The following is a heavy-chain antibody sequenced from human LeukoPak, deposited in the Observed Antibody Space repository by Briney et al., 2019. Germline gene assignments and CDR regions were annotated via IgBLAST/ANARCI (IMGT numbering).Heavy chain of an antibody. J-gene: IGHJ5*02. D-gene: IGHD3-22*01. Sequence: SETLSLTCAVYGGSFSGYYWSWIRQPPGKGLEWIGEINHSGSTNYNPSLKSRVTISVDTSKNQFSLKLSSVTAADTAVYYCARRVSSGYYPWGQGTLVTVSS. CDR2: INHSGST. CDR1: GGSFSGYY. V-gene: IGHV4-34*01. CDR3: ARRVSSGYYP.